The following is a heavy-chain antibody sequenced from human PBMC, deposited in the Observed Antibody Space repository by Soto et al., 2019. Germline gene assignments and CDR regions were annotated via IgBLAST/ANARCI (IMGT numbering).Heavy chain of an antibody. Sequence: PSETLSLTCTVSGGSISSSSYYWGWIRQPPGKGLEWIGSIYYSGSTYYNPSLKSRVTISVDTSKNQFSLKLSSVTAADTAVYYCARHTGSYYGSGSYYIDYWGQGTLVTVSS. D-gene: IGHD3-10*01. V-gene: IGHV4-39*01. CDR1: GGSISSSSYY. CDR2: IYYSGST. CDR3: ARHTGSYYGSGSYYIDY. J-gene: IGHJ4*02.